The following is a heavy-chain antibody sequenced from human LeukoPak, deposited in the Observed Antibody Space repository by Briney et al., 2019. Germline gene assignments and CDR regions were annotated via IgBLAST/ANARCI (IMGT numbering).Heavy chain of an antibody. Sequence: ASVKVSCTASGGTFSSYAISWVRQAPGQGLEWMGGIIPIFGTANYAQKFQGRVTITADESTSTAYMELSSLRSGDTAVYYCAREVCSGGSCYVLFDYWGQGTLVTVSS. CDR3: AREVCSGGSCYVLFDY. CDR1: GGTFSSYA. J-gene: IGHJ4*02. CDR2: IIPIFGTA. V-gene: IGHV1-69*13. D-gene: IGHD2-15*01.